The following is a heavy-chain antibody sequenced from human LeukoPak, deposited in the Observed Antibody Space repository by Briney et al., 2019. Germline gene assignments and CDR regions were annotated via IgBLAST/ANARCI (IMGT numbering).Heavy chain of an antibody. CDR1: GGTFSSYA. Sequence: SVKVSCKASGGTFSSYAISWVRQAPGQGLEWMGGIIPIFGTANYAQKFQGRVTITADKSTSTAYMELSSLRSEDTAVYYCARDWRSDDYYYYYYMDVWGKGTTVTVSS. J-gene: IGHJ6*03. V-gene: IGHV1-69*06. D-gene: IGHD1-1*01. CDR3: ARDWRSDDYYYYYYMDV. CDR2: IIPIFGTA.